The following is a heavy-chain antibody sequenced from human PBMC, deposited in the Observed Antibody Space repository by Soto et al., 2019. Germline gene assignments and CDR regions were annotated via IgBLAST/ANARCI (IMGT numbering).Heavy chain of an antibody. V-gene: IGHV3-30*18. CDR3: AKDGPRYYYDSSGYYPEYFQH. D-gene: IGHD3-22*01. CDR2: ISYDGSNK. CDR1: GFTFSSYG. J-gene: IGHJ1*01. Sequence: GGSLRLSCAASGFTFSSYGMHWVRQAPGKGLEWVAVISYDGSNKYYADSVKGRFTISRDNSKNTLYLQMNSLRAEDTAVYYCAKDGPRYYYDSSGYYPEYFQHWGQGTLVTVSS.